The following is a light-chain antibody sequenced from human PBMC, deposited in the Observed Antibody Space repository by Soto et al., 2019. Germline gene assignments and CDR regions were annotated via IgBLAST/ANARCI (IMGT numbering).Light chain of an antibody. CDR1: QGISSY. V-gene: IGKV1-8*01. CDR2: SAS. Sequence: AIRMTQSPSSFSASTGDRVTITCRASQGISSYLAWYQQKPGRAPNLLIYSASTLQSGVPSRFSSSGSGTDFTLTISCLQSEDFATYYCQQYYSYPLTFGGGTKVEIK. J-gene: IGKJ4*01. CDR3: QQYYSYPLT.